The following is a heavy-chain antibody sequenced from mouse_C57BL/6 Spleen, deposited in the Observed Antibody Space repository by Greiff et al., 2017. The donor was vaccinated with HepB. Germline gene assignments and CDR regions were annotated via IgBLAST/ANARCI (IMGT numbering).Heavy chain of an antibody. D-gene: IGHD4-1*01. Sequence: EVKLMESGPGLVKPSQSLSLTCSVTGYSITSGYYWNWIRQFPGNKLEWMGYISYDGSNNYNPSLKNRISITRDTSKNQFFLKLNSVTTEDTATYYCAREGLGWYFDVWGTGTTVTVSS. V-gene: IGHV3-6*01. J-gene: IGHJ1*03. CDR1: GYSITSGYY. CDR3: AREGLGWYFDV. CDR2: ISYDGSN.